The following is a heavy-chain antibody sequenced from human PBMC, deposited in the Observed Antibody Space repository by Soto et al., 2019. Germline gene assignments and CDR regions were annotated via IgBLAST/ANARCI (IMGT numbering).Heavy chain of an antibody. CDR3: ARDRGAAKGADAFDI. V-gene: IGHV1-18*01. CDR1: GYTFTSYG. Sequence: ASVKVSCKASGYTFTSYGISWVRQAPGQGLEGMGWISAYNGNTNYAQKLQGRVTMTTDTSTSTAYMELRSLRSNDTAVYYCARDRGAAKGADAFDIWGQGTMVTVSS. CDR2: ISAYNGNT. J-gene: IGHJ3*02. D-gene: IGHD2-15*01.